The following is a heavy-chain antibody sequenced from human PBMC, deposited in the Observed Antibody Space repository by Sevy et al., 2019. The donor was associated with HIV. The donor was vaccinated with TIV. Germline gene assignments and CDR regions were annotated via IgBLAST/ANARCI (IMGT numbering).Heavy chain of an antibody. D-gene: IGHD3-22*01. J-gene: IGHJ6*02. V-gene: IGHV1-46*03. Sequence: ASVKVSCKASGYTFTSYYMHWVRQAPGQGLEWMGIINPSGGSTSYAQKFQGRVTMTRDTSTSTVYMALSSLRSEDTAVYYCARAQGYYDSSGHYYYYGMDVWGQGTTVTVSS. CDR2: INPSGGST. CDR1: GYTFTSYY. CDR3: ARAQGYYDSSGHYYYYGMDV.